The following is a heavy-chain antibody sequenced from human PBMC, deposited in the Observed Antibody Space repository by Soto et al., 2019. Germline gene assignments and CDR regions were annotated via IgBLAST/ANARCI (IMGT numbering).Heavy chain of an antibody. V-gene: IGHV1-69*08. CDR1: GGTFSSYT. Sequence: QVQLVQSGAEVKKPGSSVKVSCKASGGTFSSYTISWVRQAPGQGLKWMGRIIPIFGTANYAQRFQGRVTITADESTSTAYMELSSLRSEDTAVYYCARDPRYSSGWYAMFDYWGQGTLVTVSS. CDR3: ARDPRYSSGWYAMFDY. CDR2: IIPIFGTA. J-gene: IGHJ4*02. D-gene: IGHD6-19*01.